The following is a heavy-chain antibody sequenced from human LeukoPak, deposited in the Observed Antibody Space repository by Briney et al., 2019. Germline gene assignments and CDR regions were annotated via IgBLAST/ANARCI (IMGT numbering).Heavy chain of an antibody. V-gene: IGHV1-18*01. CDR3: ARDAGYTSSWPTDY. CDR1: GYTFTSYA. J-gene: IGHJ4*02. CDR2: ISPYNGNT. Sequence: ASVKVSCKASGYTFTSYAMNWVRQAPGQGLEWMGWISPYNGNTNYAQKKVQDRVTMTTDTSTSTAYMELRSLRSDDTAVYYCARDAGYTSSWPTDYWGQGTLVTVSS. D-gene: IGHD6-13*01.